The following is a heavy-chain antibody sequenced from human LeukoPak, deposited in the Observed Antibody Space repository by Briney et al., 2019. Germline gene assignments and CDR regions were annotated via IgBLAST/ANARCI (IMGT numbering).Heavy chain of an antibody. CDR3: ARDSTIVLMVYAPYGMDV. Sequence: PGGSLRLSCSASGLTVTNAWMNWVRQAPGKGLEWVSSISSSSSYIYYADSVKGRFTISRDNAKNSLYLQMNSLRAEDTAVYYCARDSTIVLMVYAPYGMDVWGQGTTVTVSS. CDR1: GLTVTNAW. V-gene: IGHV3-21*01. CDR2: ISSSSSYI. D-gene: IGHD2-8*01. J-gene: IGHJ6*02.